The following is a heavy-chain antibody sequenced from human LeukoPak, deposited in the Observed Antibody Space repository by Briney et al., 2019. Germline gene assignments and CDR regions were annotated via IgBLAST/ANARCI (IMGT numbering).Heavy chain of an antibody. CDR1: GYSFTSYW. V-gene: IGHV5-51*01. J-gene: IGHJ5*02. Sequence: GESLKISCKGSGYSFTSYWIGWVRQMPGKGLEWMGIIYPGDSDTRYSPSFQGLVTISADKSISTAYLQWSSLKASDTAMYYCARLGVVPAAIGHWFDPWGQGTLVTVSS. D-gene: IGHD2-2*01. CDR2: IYPGDSDT. CDR3: ARLGVVPAAIGHWFDP.